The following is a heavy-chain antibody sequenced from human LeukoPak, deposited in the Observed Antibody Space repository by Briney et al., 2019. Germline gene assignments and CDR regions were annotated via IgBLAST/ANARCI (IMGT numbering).Heavy chain of an antibody. Sequence: PGGSLRLSCVASGFTFSTYGMHWVRQAPGKGLEWVAVIWNDGSNKYYGDSVKGRFTISRDNSKNTLYLQMNSLRAEDTAVYYCAKGALLLWFGEFPVGDYFDYWGQGTLVTVSS. D-gene: IGHD3-10*01. J-gene: IGHJ4*02. CDR1: GFTFSTYG. CDR3: AKGALLLWFGEFPVGDYFDY. CDR2: IWNDGSNK. V-gene: IGHV3-33*03.